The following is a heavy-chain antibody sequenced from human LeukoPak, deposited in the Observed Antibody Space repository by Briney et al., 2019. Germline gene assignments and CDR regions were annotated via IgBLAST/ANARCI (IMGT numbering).Heavy chain of an antibody. CDR2: INPSGSNT. D-gene: IGHD6-19*01. J-gene: IGHJ4*02. CDR1: GFTFNNYA. CDR3: AKREMAVRAFDF. Sequence: GGSLRLSCAASGFTFNNYAVTWVRQAPGRGLGWVSTINPSGSNTYYADSVKGRFTISRDNSKNTLYLQMNSLRAEDTAVYYCAKREMAVRAFDFWGQGTLVTVSS. V-gene: IGHV3-23*01.